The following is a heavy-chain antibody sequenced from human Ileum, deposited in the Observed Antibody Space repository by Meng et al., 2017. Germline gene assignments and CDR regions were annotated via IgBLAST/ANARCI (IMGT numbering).Heavy chain of an antibody. Sequence: TLKGSVPSLVKPSHTLTLTCTVSGFSVSTDGFGVGWIRQPPGKAPEWLALIYWDDDTRYSPSLRHRLTITKDTSKNQVVLTMTDMDPVDTGMYYCAHKREETTVNYFDFWGQGTLVTVSS. V-gene: IGHV2-5*02. J-gene: IGHJ4*02. CDR2: IYWDDDT. D-gene: IGHD4-11*01. CDR1: GFSVSTDGFG. CDR3: AHKREETTVNYFDF.